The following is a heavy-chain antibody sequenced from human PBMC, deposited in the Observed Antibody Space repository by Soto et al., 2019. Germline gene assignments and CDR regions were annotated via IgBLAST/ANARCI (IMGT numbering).Heavy chain of an antibody. D-gene: IGHD5-18*01. CDR3: ARGYSYGYGGSWFDP. Sequence: QVQLVQSGAEVKKPGASVKVSCKASGYTFTGYYMHWVRQAPGQGLEWMGWINPNSGGTNYAQKFQGWVTMTRDPSISTAYMELSMLRSDDTAVYYCARGYSYGYGGSWFDPWGQGTLVTVSS. J-gene: IGHJ5*02. CDR1: GYTFTGYY. V-gene: IGHV1-2*04. CDR2: INPNSGGT.